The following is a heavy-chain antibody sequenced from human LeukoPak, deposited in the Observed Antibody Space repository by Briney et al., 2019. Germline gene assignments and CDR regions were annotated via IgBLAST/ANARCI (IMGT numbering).Heavy chain of an antibody. CDR1: GFNFNDYS. CDR3: ARDFPDNSLFDL. J-gene: IGHJ4*02. V-gene: IGHV3-21*06. CDR2: ITSTSRTI. D-gene: IGHD5-24*01. Sequence: PGGSLRLSCDVSGFNFNDYSMQCVRPAPGKGLEWVASITSTSRTIYYADSVQGRFIISRDNAKNTVSLEMNSLRGEDAALYYCARDFPDNSLFDLWGRGTLVSVSS.